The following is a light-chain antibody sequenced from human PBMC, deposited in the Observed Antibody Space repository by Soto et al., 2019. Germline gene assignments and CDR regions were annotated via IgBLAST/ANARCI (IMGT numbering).Light chain of an antibody. CDR3: QQYGISPRT. CDR2: GAS. CDR1: QSVSSSY. J-gene: IGKJ1*01. V-gene: IGKV3-20*01. Sequence: EVVLTQSPVTLSLSPGERATLSCRASQSVSSSYLAWYQQKPGQAPRLLIYGASSRATGIPDRFSGGGSGTDFSLTINRLEPEDFAVYYCQQYGISPRTFGQGTKVDIK.